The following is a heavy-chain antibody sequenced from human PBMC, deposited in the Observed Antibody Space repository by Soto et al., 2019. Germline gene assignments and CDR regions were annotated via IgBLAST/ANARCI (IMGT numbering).Heavy chain of an antibody. V-gene: IGHV3-23*01. Sequence: GGFLRLSCEASGFTFSTYPMTWVRKAPGKGLEWVSGVSGSGSGTYYADSVEGRFTISRDSSQNTVYLQMNSLTAGDTALYYCAKATATGGGAFDICGQGTMVTVSS. J-gene: IGHJ3*02. CDR3: AKATATGGGAFDI. CDR1: GFTFSTYP. D-gene: IGHD2-8*02. CDR2: VSGSGSGT.